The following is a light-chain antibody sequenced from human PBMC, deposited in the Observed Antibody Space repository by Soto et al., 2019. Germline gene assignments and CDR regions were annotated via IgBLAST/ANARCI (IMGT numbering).Light chain of an antibody. CDR1: QTISTY. Sequence: DIQMTQSPSSLSASVGDRVTITCRASQTISTYLNWYQQKPGKAPRLLIYDASSLLSGVPSRFSGSGSGTDFTLTIASLQPEHFSTYYCQQSDSTPYTFGQGTKVEI. V-gene: IGKV1-39*01. J-gene: IGKJ2*01. CDR3: QQSDSTPYT. CDR2: DAS.